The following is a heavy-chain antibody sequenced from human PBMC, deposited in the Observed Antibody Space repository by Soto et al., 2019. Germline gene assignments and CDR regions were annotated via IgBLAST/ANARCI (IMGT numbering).Heavy chain of an antibody. Sequence: ATQTLRVPVYFSGVSLTTNGVVVGCIGQPPGKALEWLALIYWNDVKRYSPSLKSRLTITKDTSKNQVVLTVTNMDPVDTATFFFAHSASYTSTWFYFDHRGQGTLVSLSS. D-gene: IGHD6-13*01. V-gene: IGHV2-5*01. CDR1: GVSLTTNGVV. J-gene: IGHJ4*02. CDR2: IYWNDVK. CDR3: AHSASYTSTWFYFDH.